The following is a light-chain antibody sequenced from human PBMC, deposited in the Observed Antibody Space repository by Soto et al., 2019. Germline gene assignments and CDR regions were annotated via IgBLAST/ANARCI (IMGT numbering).Light chain of an antibody. Sequence: QLALTQPASVSGSPGQSITISCTGTSRVVGGYNYVSWYQQHPDKAPKLMIYEVSNRPSGVSNRFSGSKSGHTASLTISGLQSEDEAYYFCTSYTSYSTLDVFGTGTKLTVL. V-gene: IGLV2-14*01. J-gene: IGLJ1*01. CDR1: SRVVGGYNY. CDR3: TSYTSYSTLDV. CDR2: EVS.